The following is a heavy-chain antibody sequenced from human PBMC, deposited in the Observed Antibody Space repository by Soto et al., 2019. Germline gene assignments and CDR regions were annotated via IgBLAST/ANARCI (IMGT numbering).Heavy chain of an antibody. CDR1: GFTFSSYA. D-gene: IGHD3-10*01. Sequence: PGGSLRLSCAASGFTFSSYAMSWVRQAPGKGLEWVSAISGSGGSTYYADSVKGRFTISRDNSKNTLYLQMNSLRAEDTAVYYCAKVLIAMADYYSSGMYVWGQGTTVTVSS. V-gene: IGHV3-23*01. J-gene: IGHJ6*02. CDR2: ISGSGGST. CDR3: AKVLIAMADYYSSGMYV.